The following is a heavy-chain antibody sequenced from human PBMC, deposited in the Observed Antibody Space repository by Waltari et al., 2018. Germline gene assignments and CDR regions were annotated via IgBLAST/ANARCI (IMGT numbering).Heavy chain of an antibody. CDR3: ARGPHEVTTGYYFDY. CDR1: GYSISSGYY. J-gene: IGHJ4*02. D-gene: IGHD4-17*01. Sequence: QVQLQESGPGLVKPSETLSPTCTVSGYSISSGYYWGWIRHPPGKGLEWIGSIYHSGSTYYTPSLKSRVTISVDTSKNQFSLKLSSVTAADTAVYYCARGPHEVTTGYYFDYWGQGTLVTVSS. CDR2: IYHSGST. V-gene: IGHV4-38-2*02.